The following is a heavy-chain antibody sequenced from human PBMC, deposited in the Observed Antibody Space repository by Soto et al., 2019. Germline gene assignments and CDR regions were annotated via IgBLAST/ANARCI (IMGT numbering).Heavy chain of an antibody. CDR1: GGTFSSYA. V-gene: IGHV1-69*01. D-gene: IGHD3-22*01. Sequence: QVQLVQSGAEVKKPGSSVKVSCKASGGTFSSYAISWVRQAPGQGLEWMGGIIPIFGTANYAQKFQGRVTITADESTSTAYMELSSLRSEDTAVYYCCQEGTYYYDSSGRAWFDPWGQGTLVTVSS. CDR2: IIPIFGTA. J-gene: IGHJ5*02. CDR3: CQEGTYYYDSSGRAWFDP.